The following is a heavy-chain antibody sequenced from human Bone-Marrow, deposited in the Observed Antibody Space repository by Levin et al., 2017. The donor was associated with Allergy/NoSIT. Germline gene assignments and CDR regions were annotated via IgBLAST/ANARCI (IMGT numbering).Heavy chain of an antibody. CDR3: AKVQYYDYVWGSYRHPFDY. J-gene: IGHJ4*02. D-gene: IGHD3-16*02. CDR2: ISGSGGST. Sequence: GGSLRLSCAASGFTFSSYAMSWVRQAPGKGLEWVSAISGSGGSTYYADSVKGRFTISRDNSKNTLYLQMNSLRAEDTAVYYCAKVQYYDYVWGSYRHPFDYWGQGTLVTVSS. CDR1: GFTFSSYA. V-gene: IGHV3-23*01.